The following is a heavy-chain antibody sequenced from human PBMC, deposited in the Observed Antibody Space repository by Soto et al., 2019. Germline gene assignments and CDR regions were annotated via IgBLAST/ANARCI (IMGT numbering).Heavy chain of an antibody. V-gene: IGHV1-69*01. D-gene: IGHD2-21*02. CDR1: GGTLSTYG. CDR3: ARIGMALVTAGWFDP. Sequence: QLQLVQSGAEVKEPGSPVKVSCQASGGTLSTYGVTWVRQAPGQGLEWMGGIIPVFGTTTYAQKFQGRVTITADESTNSAYLEVNSLRSEDTAVYFCARIGMALVTAGWFDPWGQGTLVTVSS. CDR2: IIPVFGTT. J-gene: IGHJ5*02.